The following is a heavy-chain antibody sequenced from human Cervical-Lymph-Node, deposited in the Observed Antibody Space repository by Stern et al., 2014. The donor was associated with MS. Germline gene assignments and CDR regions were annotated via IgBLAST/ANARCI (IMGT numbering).Heavy chain of an antibody. CDR1: GFTFSSYG. D-gene: IGHD5-24*01. Sequence: QVQLVESGGGVVQPGTSLRLSCAASGFTFSSYGMHWVRQAPGQGLEWVALAWYDGSTAYYTSSVKGRFTISRDNSKNTLSLQMNSLTAEDTAVYYCARGHIPYAYNYLFDYWGQGTLVTVSS. CDR2: AWYDGSTA. J-gene: IGHJ4*02. V-gene: IGHV3-33*01. CDR3: ARGHIPYAYNYLFDY.